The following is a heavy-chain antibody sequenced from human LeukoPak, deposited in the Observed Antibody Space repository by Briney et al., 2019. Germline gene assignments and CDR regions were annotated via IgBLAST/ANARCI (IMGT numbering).Heavy chain of an antibody. CDR1: GGSISSSSYY. J-gene: IGHJ5*02. CDR3: ARRIAAASHLGGWFDP. CDR2: IYYSGST. V-gene: IGHV4-39*01. D-gene: IGHD6-13*01. Sequence: SETLSLTCTVSGGSISSSSYYWGWIRQPPGKGLEWIGSIYYSGSTYYNPSLKSRVTISVDTSKNQFSLKLSSVTAADTAVYYCARRIAAASHLGGWFDPWGQGTLVTVSS.